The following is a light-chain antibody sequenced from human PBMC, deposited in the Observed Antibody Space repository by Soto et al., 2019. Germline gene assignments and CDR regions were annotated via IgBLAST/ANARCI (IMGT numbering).Light chain of an antibody. CDR1: QSISSY. CDR3: QQYNSYSWT. Sequence: DIQMTQSPSSLSASVGDRVTITCRASQSISSYLNWYQQKPGKAPKLLIYDASSLESGVPSRFSGSGSGTEFTLTISSLQPDDFSTYYCQQYNSYSWTFGHVTK. J-gene: IGKJ1*01. V-gene: IGKV1-5*01. CDR2: DAS.